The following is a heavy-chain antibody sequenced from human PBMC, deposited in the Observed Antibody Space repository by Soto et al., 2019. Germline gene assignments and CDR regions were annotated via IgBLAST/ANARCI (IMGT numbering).Heavy chain of an antibody. D-gene: IGHD2-21*02. CDR1: GGIFSSNT. V-gene: IGHV1-69*06. J-gene: IGHJ5*01. Sequence: QVYLVQSGAEVKKPGSSVKISCKASGGIFSSNTINWVRQAAGPGHEWMGGIIPLFGTANSAEKIQGRVTITADKSTKTEYMELTRLRSEDTAVYYCASTAACGGDCYAFDSWGQGTLVTFPS. CDR3: ASTAACGGDCYAFDS. CDR2: IIPLFGTA.